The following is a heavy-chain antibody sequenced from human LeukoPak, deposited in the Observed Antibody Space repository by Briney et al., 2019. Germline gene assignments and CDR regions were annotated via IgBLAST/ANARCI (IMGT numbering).Heavy chain of an antibody. CDR3: ARSQFGELLNGFDY. V-gene: IGHV3-21*01. Sequence: GGSLRLPCAASGFTFSSYSMSWVRQAPGKGLEWVSSISSSGGDTYYADSVKGRFTISRDNAKNSLYLQMNSLRVEDTAVYYCARSQFGELLNGFDYWGQGTLVTVSS. CDR1: GFTFSSYS. D-gene: IGHD3-10*01. J-gene: IGHJ4*02. CDR2: ISSSGGDT.